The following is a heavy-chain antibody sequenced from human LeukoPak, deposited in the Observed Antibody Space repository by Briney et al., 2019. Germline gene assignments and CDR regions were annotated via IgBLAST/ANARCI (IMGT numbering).Heavy chain of an antibody. CDR1: GVSFSGYY. Sequence: SETLSLTCAVYGVSFSGYYWSWIRQPPGKGLGWIGEINHSGSTNYNPSLKSRVTISVDTSKNQFSLKLSSVTAADTAVYYCARGYSSGWHFWGQGTLVTVSS. V-gene: IGHV4-34*01. CDR3: ARGYSSGWHF. CDR2: INHSGST. D-gene: IGHD6-19*01. J-gene: IGHJ4*02.